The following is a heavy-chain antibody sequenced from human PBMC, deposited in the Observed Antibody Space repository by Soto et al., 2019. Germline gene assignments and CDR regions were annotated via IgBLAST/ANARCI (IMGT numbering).Heavy chain of an antibody. V-gene: IGHV1-18*01. CDR1: GYRFTNHG. J-gene: IGHJ4*02. Sequence: ASVKVSCKASGYRFTNHGISWVRQAPGQGLEWMGWISGNDGKTKYARKFQGRVTMTTDTSTSTAYMEMNSLRHDDTAVYYCARDFYPLAYYFDYWGQGTLVTSPQ. CDR3: ARDFYPLAYYFDY. CDR2: ISGNDGKT.